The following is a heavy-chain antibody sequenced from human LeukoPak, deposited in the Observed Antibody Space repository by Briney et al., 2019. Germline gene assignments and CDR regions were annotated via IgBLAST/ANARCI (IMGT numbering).Heavy chain of an antibody. D-gene: IGHD5-18*01. CDR2: IYTSGNT. V-gene: IGHV4-61*02. CDR1: GGSISSGSYY. J-gene: IGHJ4*02. CDR3: ARTPKGYSYGSFDY. Sequence: SETLSLTCTVSGGSISSGSYYWSWIRQPAGKGLEWIGRIYTSGNTNYNPSLKSRVTMSVDTSKNQFSLNLSSVTAADTAVYYCARTPKGYSYGSFDYWGQGTLVTVSS.